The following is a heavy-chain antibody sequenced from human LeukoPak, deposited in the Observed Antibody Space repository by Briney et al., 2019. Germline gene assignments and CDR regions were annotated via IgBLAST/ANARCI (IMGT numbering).Heavy chain of an antibody. Sequence: GGSLRLSCAASGFTFSDYYMSWIRQAPGKGLEWVSYISSSGSTIYYADSVKGRFTISRDNAKNSLYLQMNRLRAEDTALYYCARDRSTPPLSDYWGPGTLVTVSS. CDR1: GFTFSDYY. J-gene: IGHJ4*02. CDR2: ISSSGSTI. V-gene: IGHV3-11*01. CDR3: ARDRSTPPLSDY.